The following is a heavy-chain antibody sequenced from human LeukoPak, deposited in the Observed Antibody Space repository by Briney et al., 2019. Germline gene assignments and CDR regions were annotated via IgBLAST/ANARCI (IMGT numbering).Heavy chain of an antibody. D-gene: IGHD3-22*01. CDR2: IAIGSTYM. CDR3: AKDRYYDSSPVPY. V-gene: IGHV3-21*04. Sequence: PGGSLRLSCAASGFTFINYNMNWVRQAPGKGLEWVSSIAIGSTYMSYADSVKGRFTISRDNSKNTLYLQMNSLRAEDTAIYYCAKDRYYDSSPVPYWGQGTLVTVSS. CDR1: GFTFINYN. J-gene: IGHJ4*02.